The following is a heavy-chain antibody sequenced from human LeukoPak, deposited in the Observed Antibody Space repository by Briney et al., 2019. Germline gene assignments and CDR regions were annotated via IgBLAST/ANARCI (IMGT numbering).Heavy chain of an antibody. V-gene: IGHV3-33*06. CDR1: GFTFSTYG. J-gene: IGHJ4*02. Sequence: PGVSLRLSCAASGFTFSTYGMYWVRQAPGKGLEWAALIWNDGSKEYYADSVKGRFTISRDTSKNTLYLQMSSLRVEDTAVYYCAKGAFWTGYSGYFDPWGQGILVTVS. D-gene: IGHD3/OR15-3a*01. CDR3: AKGAFWTGYSGYFDP. CDR2: IWNDGSKE.